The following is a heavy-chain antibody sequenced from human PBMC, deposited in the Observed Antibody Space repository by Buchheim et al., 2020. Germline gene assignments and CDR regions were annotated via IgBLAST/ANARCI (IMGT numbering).Heavy chain of an antibody. Sequence: QVQLVESGGGVVQPGRSLRLSCAASGFTFSSYAMHWVRQAPGKGLEWVAVISYDGSNKYYADSVKGRFTISRDNSKNTLYLQMNSLRAEDTAVYYCARPLLVPSGSYRNWFDPWGQGTL. CDR3: ARPLLVPSGSYRNWFDP. CDR1: GFTFSSYA. J-gene: IGHJ5*02. D-gene: IGHD1-26*01. V-gene: IGHV3-30-3*01. CDR2: ISYDGSNK.